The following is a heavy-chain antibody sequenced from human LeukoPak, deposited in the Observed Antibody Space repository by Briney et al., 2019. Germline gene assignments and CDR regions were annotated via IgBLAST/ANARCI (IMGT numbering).Heavy chain of an antibody. J-gene: IGHJ4*02. Sequence: GGSLRLSCAASGFTFSSYWMHWVRQAPGKGLVWVSRINSDGGSTSYADSVKGRFTISRDNAKSTLYLQMNSLRAEDTAVHYCARARDYAGDYWGQGTLVTVSS. CDR3: ARARDYAGDY. CDR2: INSDGGST. CDR1: GFTFSSYW. D-gene: IGHD3-16*01. V-gene: IGHV3-74*01.